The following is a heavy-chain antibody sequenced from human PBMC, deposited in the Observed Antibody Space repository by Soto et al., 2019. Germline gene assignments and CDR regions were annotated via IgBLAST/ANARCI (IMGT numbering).Heavy chain of an antibody. V-gene: IGHV4-39*01. CDR2: IYYSGMT. CDR1: GGSVSSTNHY. J-gene: IGHJ4*02. D-gene: IGHD3-22*01. Sequence: SETLSLTCTVSGGSVSSTNHYWGWIRQPPGKGLEWIGDIYYSGMTRYNPSLKSRVTISVDTSKDQFPLKLTSVTAADTAVYYCARHGYYYDSTGYYYFVWGQGTQVTVSS. CDR3: ARHGYYYDSTGYYYFV.